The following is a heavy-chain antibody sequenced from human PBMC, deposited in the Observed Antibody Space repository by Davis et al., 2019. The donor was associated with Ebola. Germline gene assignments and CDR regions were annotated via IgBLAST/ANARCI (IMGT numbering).Heavy chain of an antibody. CDR3: ATAAVGPGFTLDS. CDR1: GASVSSVSYY. D-gene: IGHD1-26*01. CDR2: VYYTVRT. Sequence: SETLSLTCSVSGASVSSVSYYWTWIRHHPTRGLEWIGYVYYTVRTYYNPSLKDRVSISVDMSQNQFSLRSTSATAADTAIYYCATAAVGPGFTLDSWGQGTLVTVSS. J-gene: IGHJ4*02. V-gene: IGHV4-31*03.